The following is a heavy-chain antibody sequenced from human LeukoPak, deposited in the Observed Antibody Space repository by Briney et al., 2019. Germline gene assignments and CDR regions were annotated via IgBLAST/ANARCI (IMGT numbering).Heavy chain of an antibody. Sequence: GGSLRLSCAASGLTFNNYAMSWVRQAPGKGLEWVSGITGSGRTTYYADSVKGRFTISRDNAKNSLYLQMNSLRAEDTAVYYCARDKVAASEYYYYYGMDVWGQGTTVTVSS. CDR2: ITGSGRTT. CDR1: GLTFNNYA. CDR3: ARDKVAASEYYYYYGMDV. V-gene: IGHV3-23*01. J-gene: IGHJ6*02. D-gene: IGHD2-15*01.